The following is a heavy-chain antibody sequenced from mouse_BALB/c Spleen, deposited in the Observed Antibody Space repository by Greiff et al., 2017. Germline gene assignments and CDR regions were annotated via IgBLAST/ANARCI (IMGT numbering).Heavy chain of an antibody. V-gene: IGHV5-12-1*01. J-gene: IGHJ4*01. CDR2: ISSGGGST. D-gene: IGHD2-14*01. CDR1: GFAFSSYD. Sequence: EVKLMESGGGLVKPGGSLKLSCAASGFAFSSYDMSWVRQTPEKRLEWVAYISSGGGSTYYPDTVKGRFTISRDNAKNTLYLQMSSLKSEDTDMYYCARHGRYERNAMDYWGQGTSVTVSS. CDR3: ARHGRYERNAMDY.